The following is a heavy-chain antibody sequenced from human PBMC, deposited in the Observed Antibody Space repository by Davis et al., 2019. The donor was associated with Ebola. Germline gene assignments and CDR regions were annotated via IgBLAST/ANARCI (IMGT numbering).Heavy chain of an antibody. CDR1: GYTFTNYY. Sequence: ASVKVSCKASGYTFTNYYMHWVRQAPGQGLEWMGMINPNDGRTIYAQKFQGRVTVTRDTSTSTVYMELSSLRSEDTAVYYCAREELVVVTATLGYYGMDVWGQGTTVTVSS. V-gene: IGHV1-46*03. CDR2: INPNDGRT. J-gene: IGHJ6*02. D-gene: IGHD2-21*02. CDR3: AREELVVVTATLGYYGMDV.